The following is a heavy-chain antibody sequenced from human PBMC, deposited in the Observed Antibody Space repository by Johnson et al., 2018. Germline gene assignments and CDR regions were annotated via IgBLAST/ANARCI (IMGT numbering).Heavy chain of an antibody. CDR3: ARARDVGGTDFQH. V-gene: IGHV1-8*01. CDR1: GYSFPTYD. Sequence: QVQLVESGAEVKKPGASVKVSCKASGYSFPTYDINWVRQATGQGLEWMGWMNPNSGHTGSAQKFQGRVTMTRETSIRTAYMELRSLRSEDTAVYYCARARDVGGTDFQHWGQGTLVTVSS. CDR2: MNPNSGHT. J-gene: IGHJ1*01. D-gene: IGHD4-23*01.